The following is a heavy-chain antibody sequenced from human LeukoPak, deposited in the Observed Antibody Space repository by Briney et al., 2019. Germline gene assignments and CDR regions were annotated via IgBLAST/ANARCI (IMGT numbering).Heavy chain of an antibody. CDR2: ISAYNGNT. D-gene: IGHD1-26*01. V-gene: IGHV1-18*01. J-gene: IGHJ2*01. CDR3: ARELATKDSPYFDI. Sequence: GASVKVSCKASGYTFTSYGISWVRQAPGQGLEWMGWISAYNGNTNYAQKLQGRVTMTTDTSTSTAYMELRSLRSDDTAVYYCARELATKDSPYFDIWGRGTLVTVSS. CDR1: GYTFTSYG.